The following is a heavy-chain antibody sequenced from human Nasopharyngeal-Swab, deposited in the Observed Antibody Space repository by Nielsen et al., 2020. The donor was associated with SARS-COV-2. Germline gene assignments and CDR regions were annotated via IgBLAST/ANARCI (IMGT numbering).Heavy chain of an antibody. CDR1: GGSIGRYY. V-gene: IGHV4-59*01. CDR3: ARLSASWYIDY. D-gene: IGHD2-2*02. Sequence: SETLSRTCTVSGGSIGRYYWSWIRQPPGKGLEWIGYIYYSGAANYNPSLTRRVAMSVDTSENQFSLKLSSVTAADTAVYYCARLSASWYIDYWGQGTLVTVSS. J-gene: IGHJ4*02. CDR2: IYYSGAA.